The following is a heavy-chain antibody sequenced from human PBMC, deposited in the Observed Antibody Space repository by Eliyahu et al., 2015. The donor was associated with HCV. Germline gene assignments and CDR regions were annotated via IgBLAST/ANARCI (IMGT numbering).Heavy chain of an antibody. CDR1: GFTFTPYW. D-gene: IGHD4-17*01. J-gene: IGHJ4*02. V-gene: IGHV3-74*01. CDR2: INXDGTTT. Sequence: EVQLVESGGGLVQPGGSLRLSCAASGFTFTPYWMHWVRQGPGKGLVWVSRINXDGTTTNYADSVKGRFTISRDNAKNTLYLQMNSLRAEDTAVYYCTRVHGDYESGSYYFDYWGQGTRVTVSS. CDR3: TRVHGDYESGSYYFDY.